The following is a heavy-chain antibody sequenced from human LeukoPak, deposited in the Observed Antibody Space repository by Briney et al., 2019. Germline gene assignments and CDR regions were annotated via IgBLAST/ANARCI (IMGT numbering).Heavy chain of an antibody. D-gene: IGHD1-7*01. V-gene: IGHV3-23*01. CDR2: SGSGDNT. J-gene: IGHJ6*01. CDR1: GFIFSSYA. CDR3: AEGARITETTVAPVV. Sequence: GASLRLSCVASGFIFSSYAMTWVRQAPGKGLEWVSVSGSGDNTFYADSVKGRFTISRDNSKNTLYLQINNLRAEDTAVYYCAEGARITETTVAPVVWGRGTTVTVSS.